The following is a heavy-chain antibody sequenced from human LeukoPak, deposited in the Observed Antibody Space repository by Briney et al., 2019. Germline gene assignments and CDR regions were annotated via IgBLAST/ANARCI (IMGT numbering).Heavy chain of an antibody. V-gene: IGHV1-18*01. Sequence: ASVKVSCPASGYTFTKYGINWVRLAPGQGLEWVGWISTSNGNTDYGKKFQGRLTLTTDTSTSTAYMELRSLRSDDTAVYFCARTYDVLTGRDSWGQGTLVTVSS. CDR3: ARTYDVLTGRDS. CDR2: ISTSNGNT. J-gene: IGHJ4*02. CDR1: GYTFTKYG. D-gene: IGHD3-9*01.